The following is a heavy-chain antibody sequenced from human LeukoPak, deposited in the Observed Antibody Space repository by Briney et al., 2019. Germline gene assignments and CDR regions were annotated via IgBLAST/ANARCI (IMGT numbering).Heavy chain of an antibody. V-gene: IGHV4-34*01. Sequence: SETLSLTCAVYGGSFSGYYWSWIRQPPGKGLEWIGEINHSGSTNYNPSLKSRVTISVDTSKNQFSLKLSSATAADTAVYYCARNIAAAGLDYWGQGTLVTVSS. CDR2: INHSGST. J-gene: IGHJ4*02. CDR3: ARNIAAAGLDY. CDR1: GGSFSGYY. D-gene: IGHD6-13*01.